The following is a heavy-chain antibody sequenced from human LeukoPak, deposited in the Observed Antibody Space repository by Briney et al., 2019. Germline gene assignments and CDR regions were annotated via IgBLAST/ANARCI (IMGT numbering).Heavy chain of an antibody. CDR2: ISSSSSYI. V-gene: IGHV3-21*01. Sequence: GGSLRLSCVASGFTFSSYSITWVRQAPGKGLEWVSSISSSSSYIYYADSVKGRFTISRDNAKNSLYLQMNSLRAEDTAVYYCARAPRGSGYYSFDYWGQGTLVSVSS. CDR3: ARAPRGSGYYSFDY. J-gene: IGHJ4*02. D-gene: IGHD3-3*01. CDR1: GFTFSSYS.